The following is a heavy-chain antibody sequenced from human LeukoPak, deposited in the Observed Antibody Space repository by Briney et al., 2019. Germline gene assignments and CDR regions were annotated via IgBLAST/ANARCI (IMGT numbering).Heavy chain of an antibody. CDR2: ISYDGSNK. J-gene: IGHJ6*02. D-gene: IGHD6-13*01. V-gene: IGHV3-30*03. CDR3: ARAAAGRGWSYYYYYGMDV. Sequence: GGSLRLSCAASGFTFSSYGMHWVRQAPGKGLEWVAVISYDGSNKYYADSVKGRFTISRENAKNSLYLQMNSLRAGDTAVYYCARAAAGRGWSYYYYYGMDVWGQGTTVTVSS. CDR1: GFTFSSYG.